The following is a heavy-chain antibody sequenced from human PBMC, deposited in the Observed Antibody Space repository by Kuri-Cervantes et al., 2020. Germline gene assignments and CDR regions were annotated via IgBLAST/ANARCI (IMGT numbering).Heavy chain of an antibody. V-gene: IGHV3-74*01. J-gene: IGHJ6*03. CDR1: GFTFSSHW. D-gene: IGHD6-13*01. CDR3: AKDAGDQAAGRPSSYYYYYMDV. CDR2: INNDGTSP. Sequence: GESLKISCVASGFTFSSHWMHWVRQSPGKEPVWVSRINNDGTSPDYADSVRGRFTISRDNAKSTLYLQMNSLRAEDTAVYYCAKDAGDQAAGRPSSYYYYYMDVWGKGTTVTVSS.